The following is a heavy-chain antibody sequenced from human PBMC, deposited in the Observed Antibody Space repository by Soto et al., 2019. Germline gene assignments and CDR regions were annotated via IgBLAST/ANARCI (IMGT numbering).Heavy chain of an antibody. V-gene: IGHV3-72*01. D-gene: IGHD2-15*01. CDR3: ASPKVAVDALRDRYLDF. J-gene: IGHJ2*01. CDR1: GFTFSDRF. Sequence: EVQLVESGGGLVQPGGSLRLSCAASGFTFSDRFMDWVRQAPGKGLEWIGRAKSRARGFATQYADSVKGRFTVSRDESTSSFYLQMNTLNAGDTAVYYCASPKVAVDALRDRYLDFWGRGTLVTVSS. CDR2: AKSRARGFAT.